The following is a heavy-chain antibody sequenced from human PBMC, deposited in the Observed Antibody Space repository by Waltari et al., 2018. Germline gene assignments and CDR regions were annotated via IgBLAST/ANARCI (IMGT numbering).Heavy chain of an antibody. CDR1: GYTLIEFS. Sequence: QVQLVQSGAEVKKTGASVKVSCKVSGYTLIEFSMHWVRLAPGKGLEWMGACDPEDGESIYAPMFQGRCTMPLDTSTSPAYMELTSLRSEYTAVYYCATEVEMSASGHLDYWGQGTLVTVAS. D-gene: IGHD1-26*01. V-gene: IGHV1-24*01. J-gene: IGHJ4*02. CDR2: CDPEDGES. CDR3: ATEVEMSASGHLDY.